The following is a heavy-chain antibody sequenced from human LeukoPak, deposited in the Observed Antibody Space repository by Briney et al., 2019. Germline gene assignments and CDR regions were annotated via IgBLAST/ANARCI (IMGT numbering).Heavy chain of an antibody. CDR2: IHYSGRA. D-gene: IGHD3-16*01. CDR3: ARFGVDYDMDV. Sequence: SETLSLTCTVSGGSINGHYWTWIRQPPGKGLEWIGQIHYSGRAAYTPSLKRRVTISVDTSKNQISLNLNSVTAADTAVYYCARFGVDYDMDVWGQGTTVAVSS. CDR1: GGSINGHY. J-gene: IGHJ6*02. V-gene: IGHV4-59*11.